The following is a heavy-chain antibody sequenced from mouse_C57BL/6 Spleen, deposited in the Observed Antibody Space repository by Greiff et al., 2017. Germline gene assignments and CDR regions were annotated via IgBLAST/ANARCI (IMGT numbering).Heavy chain of an antibody. V-gene: IGHV5-9-1*02. D-gene: IGHD1-1*01. CDR2: ISSGGDYI. Sequence: EVHLVESGEGLVKPGGSLKLSCAASGFTFSSYAMSWVRQTPEKRLEWVAYISSGGDYIYYADTVKGRFTIARDNARNTLYLQMSRLKSEDTAMYYCTREDLLRYYFDYWGQGTTLTVSS. CDR3: TREDLLRYYFDY. J-gene: IGHJ2*01. CDR1: GFTFSSYA.